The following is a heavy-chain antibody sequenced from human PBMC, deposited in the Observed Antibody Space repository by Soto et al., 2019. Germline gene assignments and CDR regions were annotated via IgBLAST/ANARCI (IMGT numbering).Heavy chain of an antibody. CDR3: ARGGVDMIRGITGKRTWLDP. V-gene: IGHV4-34*01. D-gene: IGHD3-10*01. CDR2: INRIGSA. J-gene: IGHJ5*02. Sequence: QVQLQQWGDGLLKPSETLSLTCAVYGGSFSSYYWNWIRQSPGKGLEWIGDINRIGSANYNPSLTGRVTMSVDSSKNQFYLRLTSVTAADTATYYCARGGVDMIRGITGKRTWLDPWGQGTLVIVS. CDR1: GGSFSSYY.